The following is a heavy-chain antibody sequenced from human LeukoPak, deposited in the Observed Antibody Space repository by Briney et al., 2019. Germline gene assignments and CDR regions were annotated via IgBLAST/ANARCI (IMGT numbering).Heavy chain of an antibody. CDR2: IYYSGST. Sequence: SETLSLTCTVPGGSISSSSYYWGWIRQPPGKGLEWIGSIYYSGSTYYNPSLKSRVTISVDTSKNQFSLKLSSVTAADTAVYYRARHPTYYSMVRFDPWGQGTLVTVSS. CDR1: GGSISSSSYY. V-gene: IGHV4-39*01. CDR3: ARHPTYYSMVRFDP. J-gene: IGHJ5*02. D-gene: IGHD3-10*01.